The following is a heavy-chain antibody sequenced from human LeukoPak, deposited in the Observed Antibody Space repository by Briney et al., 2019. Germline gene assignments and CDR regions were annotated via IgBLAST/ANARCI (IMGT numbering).Heavy chain of an antibody. CDR2: ISAYNGYT. D-gene: IGHD3-22*01. Sequence: ASVNVSCKASGYTLTSYGISWVPQAPGQGLEWMVWISAYNGYTHFAQKFQGRVTMTTDTSTSTAYMELRSLRSDDTAVYYCARGFPPRRNYDSSGYYSYYFDHWGQGTLVTVSS. CDR3: ARGFPPRRNYDSSGYYSYYFDH. CDR1: GYTLTSYG. J-gene: IGHJ4*02. V-gene: IGHV1-18*01.